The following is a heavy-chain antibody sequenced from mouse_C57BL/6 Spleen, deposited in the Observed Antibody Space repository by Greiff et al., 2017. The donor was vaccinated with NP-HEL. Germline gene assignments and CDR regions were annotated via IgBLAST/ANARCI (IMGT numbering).Heavy chain of an antibody. V-gene: IGHV2-2*01. CDR3: ARNGFYYDYPWFAY. J-gene: IGHJ3*01. CDR1: GFSLTSYG. CDR2: IWSGGST. Sequence: VQRVESGPGLVQPSQSLSITCTVSGFSLTSYGVHWVRQSPGKGLEWLGVIWSGGSTDYNAAFISRLSISKDNSKSHVFFKMNSLQADDTAIYYCARNGFYYDYPWFAYWRQGTLVTVSA. D-gene: IGHD2-4*01.